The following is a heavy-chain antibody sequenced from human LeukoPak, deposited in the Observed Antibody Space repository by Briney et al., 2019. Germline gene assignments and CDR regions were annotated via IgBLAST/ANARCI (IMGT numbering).Heavy chain of an antibody. J-gene: IGHJ3*02. Sequence: SQTLSLTCAISGDSVSSNSGAWNWIRQSPSRGLEWLGRTYYRSKWYNDYAVSVKSRITIKPDTSKNQFSLHLNSVTPEDTAVYYRTSDSLDAFDIWGQGPMVTVSS. CDR2: TYYRSKWYN. V-gene: IGHV6-1*01. CDR3: TSDSLDAFDI. CDR1: GDSVSSNSGA.